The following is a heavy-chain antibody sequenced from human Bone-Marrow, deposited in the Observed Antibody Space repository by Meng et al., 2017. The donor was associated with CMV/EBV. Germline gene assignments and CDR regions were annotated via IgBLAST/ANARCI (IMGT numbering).Heavy chain of an antibody. Sequence: GESLKISCAASGFTVSSNYMSWVRQAPGKGLGWVSVIYSGGSSTYYADSVKGRFTISRDNSKNTLYLQMNSLRAEDTAVYYCAKHLGDADGMDVWGQGTTVTVYS. CDR3: AKHLGDADGMDV. CDR1: GFTVSSNY. V-gene: IGHV3-23*03. D-gene: IGHD3-10*01. CDR2: IYSGGSST. J-gene: IGHJ6*02.